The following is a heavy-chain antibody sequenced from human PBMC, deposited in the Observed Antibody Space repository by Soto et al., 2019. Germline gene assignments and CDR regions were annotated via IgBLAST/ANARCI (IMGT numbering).Heavy chain of an antibody. Sequence: SETLSLTCTVSGGSISSYYWSWIRQPPGKGLEWIGYIYYSGSTNYNPSLKSRVTISVDTSKNQFSLKLSSVTAADTAVYYCARGDSVIVVTDIWGQGTMVTVSS. CDR1: GGSISSYY. J-gene: IGHJ3*02. CDR2: IYYSGST. V-gene: IGHV4-59*01. CDR3: ARGDSVIVVTDI. D-gene: IGHD3-22*01.